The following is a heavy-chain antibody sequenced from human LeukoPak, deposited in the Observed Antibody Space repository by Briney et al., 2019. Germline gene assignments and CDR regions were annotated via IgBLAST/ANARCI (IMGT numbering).Heavy chain of an antibody. Sequence: ASVKVSCKASGGTFSSYAISWVRQAPGQGLEWMGIINPSGGSTSYAQKFQGRVTMTRDMSTSTVYMELSSLRSEDTAVYYCARDRYYDYVWGSYRPSFDFDYWGQGTLVTVSS. CDR1: GGTFSSYA. V-gene: IGHV1-46*01. J-gene: IGHJ4*02. CDR2: INPSGGST. D-gene: IGHD3-16*02. CDR3: ARDRYYDYVWGSYRPSFDFDY.